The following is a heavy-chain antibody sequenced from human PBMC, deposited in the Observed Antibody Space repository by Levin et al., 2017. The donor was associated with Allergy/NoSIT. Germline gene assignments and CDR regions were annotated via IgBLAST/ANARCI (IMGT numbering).Heavy chain of an antibody. CDR3: ARETLAAAGTIDY. D-gene: IGHD6-13*01. J-gene: IGHJ4*02. CDR1: GYTFTGYY. V-gene: IGHV1-2*02. CDR2: INPNSGGT. Sequence: GESLKISCKASGYTFTGYYMHWVRQAPGQGLEWMGWINPNSGGTDYAQKFQGRVTMTRDTSISTAYMEVSRLRSDDTAVYYCARETLAAAGTIDYWGQGTLVTVSS.